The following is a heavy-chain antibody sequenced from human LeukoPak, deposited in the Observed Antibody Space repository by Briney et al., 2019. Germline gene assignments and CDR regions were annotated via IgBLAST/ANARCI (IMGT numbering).Heavy chain of an antibody. V-gene: IGHV3-23*01. CDR3: AKDQYSSIYYYDSSGYYNLYAFDI. J-gene: IGHJ3*02. Sequence: PGGSLRLSCAASGFTFRSYAMSWVRQAPGKGLEWVSEISGSGSSTNYADSVKGRFTISRDNSKNTLYLQMNSLRAEDTAVYYCAKDQYSSIYYYDSSGYYNLYAFDIWGQGTMVTVSS. D-gene: IGHD3-22*01. CDR2: ISGSGSST. CDR1: GFTFRSYA.